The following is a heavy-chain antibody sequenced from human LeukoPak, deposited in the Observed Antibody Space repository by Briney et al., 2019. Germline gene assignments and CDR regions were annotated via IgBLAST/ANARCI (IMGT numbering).Heavy chain of an antibody. D-gene: IGHD6-13*01. CDR2: INTDGSDP. J-gene: IGHJ4*02. V-gene: IGHV3-7*05. CDR1: GFTFSNNW. Sequence: GGSLRLSCAASGFTFSNNWMSWVRQAPGKGLEWVANINTDGSDPNYADSVKGRFTISRDNPKNSLYLQMHSLRAEDTAVYYCAKSFGYSRSWFDNWGQGTLVTVSS. CDR3: AKSFGYSRSWFDN.